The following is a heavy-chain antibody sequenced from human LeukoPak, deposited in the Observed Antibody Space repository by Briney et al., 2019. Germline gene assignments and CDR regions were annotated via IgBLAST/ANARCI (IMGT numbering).Heavy chain of an antibody. CDR2: IYHSGSS. D-gene: IGHD6-19*01. J-gene: IGHJ2*01. CDR3: ARAAQPGIAVSGNWYFDL. V-gene: IGHV4-38-2*02. Sequence: PSETLSLTCTVSGYSITTGYDWGWIRQPPGKGLEWISSIYHSGSSYYNPSLKSRVTISVDTSKNQFSLKLSSVTAADTAVYYCARAAQPGIAVSGNWYFDLWGRGTLVTVSS. CDR1: GYSITTGYD.